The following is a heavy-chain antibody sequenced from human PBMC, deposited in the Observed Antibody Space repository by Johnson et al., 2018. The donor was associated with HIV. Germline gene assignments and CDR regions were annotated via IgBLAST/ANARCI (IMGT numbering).Heavy chain of an antibody. V-gene: IGHV3-48*03. CDR2: ISSSGGTI. J-gene: IGHJ3*01. Sequence: VQLVESGGGLVQPGRSLRLSCTTSGFSFGDYAMSWVRQAPGKGLEWVSYISSSGGTIYYADSVRGRFTISRNNAKNSLYLQMNSLRAEDTAAYYCTRDPFPRFYAFDLWGQGTMVTVSS. CDR3: TRDPFPRFYAFDL. CDR1: GFSFGDYA.